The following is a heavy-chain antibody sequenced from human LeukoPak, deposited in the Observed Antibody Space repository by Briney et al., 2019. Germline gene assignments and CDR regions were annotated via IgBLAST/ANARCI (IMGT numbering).Heavy chain of an antibody. CDR2: ISGSGGSA. CDR3: AADTVMDSYDFDY. J-gene: IGHJ4*02. Sequence: GGSLRLSCAASGFTFSSYAMSWVRQAPGKGLEWVSSISGSGGSAYYADSVKGRFTISRDNSKNTLYLQMNSLRSDDTAVYYCAADTVMDSYDFDYWGQGTLVTVSS. V-gene: IGHV3-23*01. D-gene: IGHD5-18*01. CDR1: GFTFSSYA.